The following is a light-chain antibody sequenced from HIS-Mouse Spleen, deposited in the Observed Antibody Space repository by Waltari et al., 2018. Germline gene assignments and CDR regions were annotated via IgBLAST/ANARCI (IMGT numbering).Light chain of an antibody. J-gene: IGLJ2*01. CDR2: EDS. CDR3: YSTDSSGNHRV. Sequence: SYELTKPPSVSVSPGQTARITCSGDALPKKYAYWYQQKSGQAPVLVIYEDSKRPSGIPERVSGSSSGTMATLTISGAQVEDEADYYCYSTDSSGNHRVFGGGTKLTVL. V-gene: IGLV3-10*01. CDR1: ALPKKY.